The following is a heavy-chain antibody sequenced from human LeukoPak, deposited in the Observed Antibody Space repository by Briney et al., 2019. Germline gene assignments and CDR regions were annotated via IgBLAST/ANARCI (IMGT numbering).Heavy chain of an antibody. CDR3: ARGYSSYGWFYFDY. Sequence: GGSLRLSCAASGFTFSSYWMHWVRQAPGKGLVWVSRINSDGSSTSYADSAKGRFTISRDNAKNTLYLQMNSLRAEDTAVYYCARGYSSYGWFYFDYWGQGTLVTVSS. CDR2: INSDGSST. V-gene: IGHV3-74*01. CDR1: GFTFSSYW. J-gene: IGHJ4*02. D-gene: IGHD5-18*01.